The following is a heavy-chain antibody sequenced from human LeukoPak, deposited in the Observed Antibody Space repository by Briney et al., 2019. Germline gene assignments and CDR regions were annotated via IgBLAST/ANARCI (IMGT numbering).Heavy chain of an antibody. CDR2: IYYSGST. J-gene: IGHJ2*01. V-gene: IGHV4-39*07. CDR1: GGSISSSSYY. Sequence: SETLSLTCTVSGGSISSSSYYWGWIRQPPGKGLEWIGTIYYSGSTYYNPSLKSRVTISVDTSKNQFSLKLSSVTAADTAVYYCARVTGKGVGNCSGGSCYDYWYFDLWGRGTLVTVSS. CDR3: ARVTGKGVGNCSGGSCYDYWYFDL. D-gene: IGHD2-15*01.